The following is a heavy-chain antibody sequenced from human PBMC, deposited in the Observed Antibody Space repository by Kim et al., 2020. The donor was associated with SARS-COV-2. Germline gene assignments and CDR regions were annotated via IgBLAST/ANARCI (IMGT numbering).Heavy chain of an antibody. J-gene: IGHJ4*02. CDR3: ARYDSIGPAFDY. CDR1: GCSISSCGYY. CDR2: IYYSGST. Sequence: SETLSLTCTVSGCSISSCGYYWSWIRQHPGKGLEWIVYIYYSGSTYYNPSHKRRVTIPVNTSKNQFSLKLSSLTAADTAEYYCARYDSIGPAFDYWGQGTLVTLSS. V-gene: IGHV4-31*03. D-gene: IGHD3-22*01.